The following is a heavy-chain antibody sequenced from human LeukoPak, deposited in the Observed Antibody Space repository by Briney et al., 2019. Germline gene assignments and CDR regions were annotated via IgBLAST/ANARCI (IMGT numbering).Heavy chain of an antibody. CDR2: TDTSGNYI. Sequence: GGSLRLSCTASGFTFSNYGMNWVRQAPGKGLEWVSFTDTSGNYIYYGDSVKGRFTISRDNAKNLVFLQMNSLRAEDTAVYYCARGPTSGYGWDYFDYWGQGTLVTVSS. D-gene: IGHD5-12*01. CDR3: ARGPTSGYGWDYFDY. J-gene: IGHJ4*02. CDR1: GFTFSNYG. V-gene: IGHV3-21*04.